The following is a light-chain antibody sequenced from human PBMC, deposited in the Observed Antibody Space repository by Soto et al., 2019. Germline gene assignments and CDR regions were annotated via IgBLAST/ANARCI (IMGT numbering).Light chain of an antibody. CDR2: EGS. CDR3: CSYAGSSTPYV. V-gene: IGLV2-23*01. J-gene: IGLJ1*01. Sequence: ALAQPASVSGSPGQSITISCTGTSSGVGSYNLVSWYQQHPGKAPKLMIYEGSKRPSGVSNRFSGSKSGNTASLTISGLQAEDEADYYSCSYAGSSTPYVFGTGTKVTVL. CDR1: SSGVGSYNL.